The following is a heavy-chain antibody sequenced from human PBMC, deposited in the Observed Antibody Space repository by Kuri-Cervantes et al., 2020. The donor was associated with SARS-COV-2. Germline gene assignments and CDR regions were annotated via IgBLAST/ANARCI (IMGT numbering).Heavy chain of an antibody. D-gene: IGHD1-26*01. CDR1: GFTVSSNY. V-gene: IGHV3-53*01. Sequence: GGSLRFSCAASGFTVSSNYMGWVRQAPGKGLEWVSVIYSGGSTYYADSVQGRFTISRDNSKNTLYLQMNSLRVEDTAVYYCAREDRYGGNLNWFDPWGQGTLVTVSS. J-gene: IGHJ5*02. CDR3: AREDRYGGNLNWFDP. CDR2: IYSGGST.